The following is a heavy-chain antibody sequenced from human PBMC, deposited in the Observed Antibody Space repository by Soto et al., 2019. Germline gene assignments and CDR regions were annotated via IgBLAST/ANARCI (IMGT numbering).Heavy chain of an antibody. D-gene: IGHD6-19*01. Sequence: SETLSLTCAVSGGSISSGGYCWSWIQQPPGKGIEWIGYIYYSGSTNYNPSLKSRVTISVDTSKNQFSLKLSSVTAADTAVYYCASTAHSSGWYSGGFDYWGQGTLVTVSS. J-gene: IGHJ4*02. CDR1: GGSISSGGYC. V-gene: IGHV4-61*08. CDR2: IYYSGST. CDR3: ASTAHSSGWYSGGFDY.